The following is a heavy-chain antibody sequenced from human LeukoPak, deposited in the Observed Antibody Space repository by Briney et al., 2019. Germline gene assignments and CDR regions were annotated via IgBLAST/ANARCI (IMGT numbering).Heavy chain of an antibody. CDR2: IYYTGST. CDR1: GGSMSGYY. V-gene: IGHV4-59*01. D-gene: IGHD3-16*01. CDR3: ARGWYDWGLNH. J-gene: IGHJ5*02. Sequence: SQTLSLTCTVSGGSMSGYYWSWIRQPPGKGLEWIGYIYYTGSTNSNPSLKSRVTISVDTSKHQFSLKLNSVTAADTGVYYCARGWYDWGLNHWGQGTLVTVSS.